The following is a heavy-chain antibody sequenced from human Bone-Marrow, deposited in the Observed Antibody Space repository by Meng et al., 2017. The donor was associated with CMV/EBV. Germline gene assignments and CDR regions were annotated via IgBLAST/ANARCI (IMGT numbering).Heavy chain of an antibody. CDR2: IMPIFGTA. V-gene: IGHV1-69*05. Sequence: SVKESCKASGGIFSSYAISWVRQPPGQGLEWMGGIMPIFGTANYAEKFQGRVTITTDESTSTAYMELSSLRSEDTAVYYCARAALTIFGVVNENWFDPWGQGTLVTVSS. CDR3: ARAALTIFGVVNENWFDP. CDR1: GGIFSSYA. J-gene: IGHJ5*02. D-gene: IGHD3-3*01.